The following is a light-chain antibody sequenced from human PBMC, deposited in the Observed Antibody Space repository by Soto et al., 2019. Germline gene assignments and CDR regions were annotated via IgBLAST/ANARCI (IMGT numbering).Light chain of an antibody. CDR1: QSVSSSS. J-gene: IGKJ1*01. V-gene: IGKV3-20*01. CDR2: GAS. Sequence: EIVLTQSPGTLSLSPLEIATLSFMASQSVSSSSLAWYQQKPGQAPRLLIYGASIRATGIPDRFSGSGSGTDFTLTISRLEPEDFAVYYCQQYGSSPSWTFGQGTKVDIK. CDR3: QQYGSSPSWT.